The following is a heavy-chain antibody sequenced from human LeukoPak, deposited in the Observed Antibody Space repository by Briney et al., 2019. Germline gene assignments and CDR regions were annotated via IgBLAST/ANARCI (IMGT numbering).Heavy chain of an antibody. CDR1: GFTLSTYD. J-gene: IGHJ4*02. CDR2: SGIVGDT. V-gene: IGHV3-13*01. CDR3: ARDSRGNFDL. Sequence: PGGSLRLSCAASGFTLSTYDMHWVRRAPGKGLEWVSLSGIVGDTDYSDSVKGRFTIFRDNAKDSLFLQMSSLRVGDTAFYYCARDSRGNFDLWGQGTLVTVSS.